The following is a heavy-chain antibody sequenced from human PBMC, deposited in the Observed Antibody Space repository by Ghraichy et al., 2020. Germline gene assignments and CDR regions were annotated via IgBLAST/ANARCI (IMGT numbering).Heavy chain of an antibody. CDR2: IKSETSGGTI. D-gene: IGHD1-14*01. V-gene: IGHV3-15*01. J-gene: IGHJ4*02. CDR1: GFAFSNAW. CDR3: TTNLAY. Sequence: GGSLRLSCAASGFAFSNAWMSWVRQAPGKGLEWVGRIKSETSGGTIEYAAPVQHRFTISRDDSKNTLYLQMNRLKTEDTAVYYCTTNLAYWGRGTLVTVSS.